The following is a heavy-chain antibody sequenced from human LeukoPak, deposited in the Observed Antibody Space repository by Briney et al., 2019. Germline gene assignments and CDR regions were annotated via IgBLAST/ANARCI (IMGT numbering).Heavy chain of an antibody. V-gene: IGHV3-23*01. Sequence: GGSLRLSCAASGFTFSSYAMSWVRQAPGEGLEWVSSISVSGGHTYYADSVKGRFTISRDNSQNTLYLQMNSLRAEDTAVFYCAKRDRPCGGDCSAPYYFDYWGQGTLVTVSS. CDR2: ISVSGGHT. CDR1: GFTFSSYA. J-gene: IGHJ4*02. CDR3: AKRDRPCGGDCSAPYYFDY. D-gene: IGHD2-21*02.